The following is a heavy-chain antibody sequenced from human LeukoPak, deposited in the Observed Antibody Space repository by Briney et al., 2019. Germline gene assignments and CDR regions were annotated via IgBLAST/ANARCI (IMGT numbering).Heavy chain of an antibody. J-gene: IGHJ3*02. CDR1: GGSISSNY. CDR3: ARQRLGEISLTAFDI. D-gene: IGHD3-16*02. Sequence: PSETLSLTCTVSGGSISSNYWNWIRQPPGKGLEWIGYIYSSGSTNYNPSLKSRVTMSVDTSKNQFSLKLMSVTAADTAVYYCARQRLGEISLTAFDIWGRGIMVTVSS. CDR2: IYSSGST. V-gene: IGHV4-4*09.